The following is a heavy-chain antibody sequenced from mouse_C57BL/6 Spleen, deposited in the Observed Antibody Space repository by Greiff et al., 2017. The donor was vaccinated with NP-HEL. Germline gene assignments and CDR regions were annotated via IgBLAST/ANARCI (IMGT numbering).Heavy chain of an antibody. CDR2: ISDGGSYT. CDR1: GFTFSSYA. CDR3: ARDRFTTVVGEYFDY. V-gene: IGHV5-4*01. D-gene: IGHD1-1*01. Sequence: DVKLQESGGGLVKPGGSLKLSCAASGFTFSSYAMSWVRQTPEKRLEWVATISDGGSYTYYPDNVKGRFTISRDNAKNNLYLQMSHLKSEDTAMYYCARDRFTTVVGEYFDYWGQGTTLTVSS. J-gene: IGHJ2*01.